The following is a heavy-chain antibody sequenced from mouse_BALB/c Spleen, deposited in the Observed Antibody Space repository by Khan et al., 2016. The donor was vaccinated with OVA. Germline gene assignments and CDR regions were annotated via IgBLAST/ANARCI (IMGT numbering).Heavy chain of an antibody. D-gene: IGHD3-2*02. CDR3: AKIQGEDFDY. J-gene: IGHJ2*01. CDR2: ISYSGNT. CDR1: GYSITSDYA. Sequence: EVQLQESGPGLVTPSQSLSLTCTVTGYSITSDYAWNWIRQFPGNKLEWMGYISYSGNTKYNPSLKSRISITRDTSKNQFFLQLNFATIEYTATYYCAKIQGEDFDYWGQGTTLTVSS. V-gene: IGHV3-2*02.